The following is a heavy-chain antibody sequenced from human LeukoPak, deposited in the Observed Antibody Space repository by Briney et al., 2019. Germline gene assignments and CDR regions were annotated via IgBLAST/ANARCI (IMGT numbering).Heavy chain of an antibody. Sequence: VASVTVSCTASGGTFSSYAISWVRQAPGQRLEWMGWINAGNGYTKYSQKFQGRVTITRDTSATTAYMELSSLRSEDTAVYYCATFSWLLFAFDIWGQGTMVTVSS. J-gene: IGHJ3*02. CDR2: INAGNGYT. CDR1: GGTFSSYA. CDR3: ATFSWLLFAFDI. D-gene: IGHD3-3*01. V-gene: IGHV1-3*01.